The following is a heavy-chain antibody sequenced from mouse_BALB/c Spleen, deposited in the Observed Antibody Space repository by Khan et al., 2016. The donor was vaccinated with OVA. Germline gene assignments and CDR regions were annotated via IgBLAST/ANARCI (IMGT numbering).Heavy chain of an antibody. CDR3: VRDGAYHRNDGWFAY. CDR1: GYTFTSYT. D-gene: IGHD2-14*01. V-gene: IGHV1-4*01. CDR2: INPSNGYT. J-gene: IGHJ3*01. Sequence: QVQLQQSGAELARPGASVKMSCKASGYTFTSYTIHWIKKRPGQGLEWIGYINPSNGYTNYNQKFKDKATLITDKSSTTAYLQLSSLTSDDSAVYSCVRDGAYHRNDGWFAYWGQGTLVTVSA.